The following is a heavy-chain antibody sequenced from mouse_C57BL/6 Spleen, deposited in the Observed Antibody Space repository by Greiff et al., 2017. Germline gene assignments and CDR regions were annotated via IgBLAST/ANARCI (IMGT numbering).Heavy chain of an antibody. V-gene: IGHV1-64*01. Sequence: QVQLQQPGAALVKPGASVKLSCKASGYTFTSYWMHWVKQRPGQGLEWIGMIHPNSGSTNYNEKFKSKATLTVDKSSSTAYMQLSSLTSEDSAVYYCARGEDYGYAMDYWGQGTSVTVSS. CDR1: GYTFTSYW. J-gene: IGHJ4*01. D-gene: IGHD2-4*01. CDR3: ARGEDYGYAMDY. CDR2: IHPNSGST.